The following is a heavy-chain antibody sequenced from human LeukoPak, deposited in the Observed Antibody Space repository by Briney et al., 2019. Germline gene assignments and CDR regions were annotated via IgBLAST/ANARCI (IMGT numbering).Heavy chain of an antibody. V-gene: IGHV3-33*08. CDR3: ARASRRDGYKTDY. Sequence: GGSLRLSCAASGFTFSDYYMSWIRQAPGKGLEWVAVIWYDGSNKYYADSVKGRFTISRDNSKNTLYLQMNSLRAEDTAVYYCARASRRDGYKTDYWGQGTLVTVSS. CDR1: GFTFSDYY. J-gene: IGHJ4*02. CDR2: IWYDGSNK. D-gene: IGHD5-24*01.